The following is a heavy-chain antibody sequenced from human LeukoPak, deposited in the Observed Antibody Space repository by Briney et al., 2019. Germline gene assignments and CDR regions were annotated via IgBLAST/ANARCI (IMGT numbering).Heavy chain of an antibody. J-gene: IGHJ4*02. CDR1: GFTFINAW. CDR3: TTGNYSGLRYFDY. V-gene: IGHV3-15*01. CDR2: IKSKSDGGTT. D-gene: IGHD3-10*01. Sequence: PGGSLRLSCAASGFTFINAWMTWVRQAPGKGGEGVGHIKSKSDGGTTDYAAPVKGRFTISRDDSKNTLYLQMHSLKPEATAVYYCTTGNYSGLRYFDYWGQGTLVTVSA.